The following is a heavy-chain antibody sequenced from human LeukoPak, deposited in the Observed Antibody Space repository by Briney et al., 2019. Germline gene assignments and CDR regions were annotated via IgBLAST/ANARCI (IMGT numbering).Heavy chain of an antibody. J-gene: IGHJ6*03. CDR1: GITFSDHY. CDR3: ARPTYYMDV. V-gene: IGHV3-11*04. Sequence: GGSLRLSCAASGITFSDHYMSWIRQAPGKGLEWLSYISSGGDSIYYADSVKGRFTISRDNAKNSVSLQMNSLRAEDTAVYYCARPTYYMDVWGKGTTVTISS. CDR2: ISSGGDSI.